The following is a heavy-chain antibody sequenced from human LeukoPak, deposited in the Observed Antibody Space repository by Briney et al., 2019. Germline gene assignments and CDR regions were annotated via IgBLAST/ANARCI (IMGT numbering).Heavy chain of an antibody. CDR3: ARDRKGGSYGDY. CDR1: GYTFTSYG. V-gene: IGHV1-18*01. CDR2: ISAYNGNT. J-gene: IGHJ4*02. Sequence: ASVKVSCKASGYTFTSYGISWVRQAPGQGLEWMGWISAYNGNTDYAQKLQGRVTMTTDTSTSTAYMELRSLRSDDTAVYYCARDRKGGSYGDYWGQGTLVTVSS. D-gene: IGHD1-26*01.